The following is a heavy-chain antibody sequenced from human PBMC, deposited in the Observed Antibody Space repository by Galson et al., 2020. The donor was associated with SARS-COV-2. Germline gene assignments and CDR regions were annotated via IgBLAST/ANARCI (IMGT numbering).Heavy chain of an antibody. V-gene: IGHV4-4*07. J-gene: IGHJ3*02. CDR3: ARDSRGPMVRGVIISAFDI. D-gene: IGHD3-10*01. Sequence: SETLSLTCTVSGGSISSYYWSWIRQPAGKGLEWIGRIYNSGSTNYNPSLKSRVTMSVDTSKNQFSLKLSSVTAADTAVYYCARDSRGPMVRGVIISAFDIWGQGTMVTVSS. CDR1: GGSISSYY. CDR2: IYNSGST.